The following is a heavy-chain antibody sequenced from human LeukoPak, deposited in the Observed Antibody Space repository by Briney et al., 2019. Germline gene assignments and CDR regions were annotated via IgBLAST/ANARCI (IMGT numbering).Heavy chain of an antibody. CDR2: INHSGST. D-gene: IGHD2-2*01. CDR1: GGSSSVYY. CDR3: ARYTPRGAPKPIVVVPGAGPYYGMDV. J-gene: IGHJ6*04. Sequence: SETLSLTCAVYGGSSSVYYWSWIRQPPGKGLQWIAEINHSGSTNYNPSLKSRVTISVDTSKNQFSLKLNSVTAADTAVYYCARYTPRGAPKPIVVVPGAGPYYGMDVWGEATTVTVSS. V-gene: IGHV4-34*01.